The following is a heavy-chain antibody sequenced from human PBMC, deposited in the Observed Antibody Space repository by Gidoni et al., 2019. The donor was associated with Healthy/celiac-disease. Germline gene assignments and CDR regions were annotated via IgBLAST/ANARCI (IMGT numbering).Heavy chain of an antibody. V-gene: IGHV1-2*02. J-gene: IGHJ6*02. Sequence: QVQLVQSGAEVKKPGASVTVSCKASGYTFTGYYIHWVRQAPGQGLEWMGWINPNSGGTNGAQKFQGRVTMTRETSISTAYMELSRLRSDDTAVYYCARAYYFSMDVWGQATTVTVSS. CDR1: GYTFTGYY. CDR2: INPNSGGT. CDR3: ARAYYFSMDV.